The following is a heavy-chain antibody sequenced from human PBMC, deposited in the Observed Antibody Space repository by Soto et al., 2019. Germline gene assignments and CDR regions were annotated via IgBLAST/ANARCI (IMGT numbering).Heavy chain of an antibody. CDR1: GFTVSNYA. J-gene: IGHJ4*02. D-gene: IGHD6-19*01. CDR3: AKGPHSSGWHYFDY. V-gene: IGHV3-23*01. CDR2: VSGSGGNT. Sequence: SLRLSCAASGFTVSNYAMSWVRQAPGKGLEWVSTVSGSGGNTYYADSVKGRFTISRDNSENTLFLQMISLRAEDMAIYYCAKGPHSSGWHYFDYWGQGTLVTVSS.